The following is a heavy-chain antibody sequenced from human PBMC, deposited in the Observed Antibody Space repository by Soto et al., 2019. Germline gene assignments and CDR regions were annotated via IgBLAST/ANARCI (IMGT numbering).Heavy chain of an antibody. CDR1: GGSFSGYY. J-gene: IGHJ4*01. Sequence: QVQLQQWGAGLLKPSETLSLTCAVYGGSFSGYYWSWIRQPPGKGLEWIGEINHSGSTNYNPSLKSRVTITVDPSKNQFTLKLSSVTAAETAVYYCANGGYGGGWGHGTLVTVSS. CDR3: ANGGYGGG. CDR2: INHSGST. V-gene: IGHV4-34*01. D-gene: IGHD1-26*01.